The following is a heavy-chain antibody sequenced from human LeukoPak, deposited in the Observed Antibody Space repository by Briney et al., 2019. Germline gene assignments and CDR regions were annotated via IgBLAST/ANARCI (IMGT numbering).Heavy chain of an antibody. CDR1: GFTFSDYY. D-gene: IGHD4-17*01. CDR2: ISSSGSTI. V-gene: IGHV3-11*04. Sequence: PGGSLRLSCAASGFTFSDYYMSWIRQARGKGLEWVSYISSSGSTIYYADSVKGRFTISRDNAKNSLYLQMNSLRAEDTAVYYGAREQPVTSSDYWGQGTLVTVSS. J-gene: IGHJ4*02. CDR3: AREQPVTSSDY.